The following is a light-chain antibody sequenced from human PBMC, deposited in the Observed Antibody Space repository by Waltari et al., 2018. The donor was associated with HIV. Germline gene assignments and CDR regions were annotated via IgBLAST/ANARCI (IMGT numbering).Light chain of an antibody. J-gene: IGKJ2*01. Sequence: DIQMTQSPSSLSASVGDRVTITCRSSQNISTFLNWYQQKPGKAPKLLIFGASRLQSGVPSRFSGSGSGTDFTLTISSLQPEDFATHYCQQSYSPPRTFGQGTKVEIK. CDR2: GAS. CDR3: QQSYSPPRT. CDR1: QNISTF. V-gene: IGKV1-39*01.